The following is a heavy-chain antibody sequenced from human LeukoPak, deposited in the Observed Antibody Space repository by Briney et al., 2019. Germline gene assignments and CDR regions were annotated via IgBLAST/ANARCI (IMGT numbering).Heavy chain of an antibody. V-gene: IGHV3-53*04. CDR1: GFTVSSNY. CDR2: IYSGGST. CDR3: ARDSRGYYYYGTDV. Sequence: GGSLRLSCAASGFTVSSNYMSWVRQAPGKGLEWVSVIYSGGSTYYADSVKGRFTISRHNSKNTLYLQMNSLRAEDTAVYYCARDSRGYYYYGTDVWGQGTTVTVSS. J-gene: IGHJ6*02.